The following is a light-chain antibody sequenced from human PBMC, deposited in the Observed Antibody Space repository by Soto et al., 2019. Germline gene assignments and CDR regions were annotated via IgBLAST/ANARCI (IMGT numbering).Light chain of an antibody. V-gene: IGLV1-44*01. CDR2: NNN. J-gene: IGLJ3*02. Sequence: QSVLTQPPSASGTPGQRVTIPCSGSSSNIGSNFVNWYQQLPGTAPKLLMYNNNQRPSGVPDRFSGSKSGTSASLAISGLQSEDEADYHCATWDDRLNGLVFGGGTKVTVL. CDR3: ATWDDRLNGLV. CDR1: SSNIGSNF.